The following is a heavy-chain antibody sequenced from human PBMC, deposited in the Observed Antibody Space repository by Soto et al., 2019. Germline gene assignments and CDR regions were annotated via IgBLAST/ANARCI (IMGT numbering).Heavy chain of an antibody. V-gene: IGHV1-69*06. CDR2: IVPMFGTS. J-gene: IGHJ4*02. Sequence: QERLVQSGAEVRKPGSSVKVSCKVTGGTSTRYAINWVRQAPGQGLEWMGGIVPMFGTSKYAQKFQDRVTITADTSTNIDYMELRILRSDDTAVYYCNRSSEYDFWSGYLWGQGTLVSVSS. D-gene: IGHD3-3*01. CDR3: NRSSEYDFWSGYL. CDR1: GGTSTRYA.